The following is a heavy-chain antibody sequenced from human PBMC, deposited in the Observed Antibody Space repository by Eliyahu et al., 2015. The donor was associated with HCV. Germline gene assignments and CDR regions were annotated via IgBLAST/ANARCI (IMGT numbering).Heavy chain of an antibody. Sequence: QVQLQQWGAGLLKPSETLSLTCAVYGGSXSDYSLPWVRQPPGKGLEWXGXXNHSGRTNYNPSLRSRVTISRDTSKSQFSLKWNSVTAADTAIYYCAGALRQRIGDFAPDFWGQGTLVTVSS. D-gene: IGHD2-15*01. J-gene: IGHJ4*02. V-gene: IGHV4-34*02. CDR1: GGSXSDYS. CDR2: XNHSGRT. CDR3: AGALRQRIGDFAPDF.